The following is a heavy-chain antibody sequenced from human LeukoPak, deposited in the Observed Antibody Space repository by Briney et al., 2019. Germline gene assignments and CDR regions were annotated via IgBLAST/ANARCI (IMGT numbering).Heavy chain of an antibody. D-gene: IGHD3-10*01. CDR1: GGSFSGYY. J-gene: IGHJ4*02. Sequence: PSETLSLTCAVYGGSFSGYYWSWIRQPPGKGLEWIGEINHSGSTNYNPSLKSRVTISVDTSKNQLSLKLSSVTAADTAVYYCARGRKVRGVIITDWGQGTLVTVSS. CDR2: INHSGST. V-gene: IGHV4-34*01. CDR3: ARGRKVRGVIITD.